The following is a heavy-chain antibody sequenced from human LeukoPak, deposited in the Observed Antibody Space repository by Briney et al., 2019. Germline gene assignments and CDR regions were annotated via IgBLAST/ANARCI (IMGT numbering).Heavy chain of an antibody. CDR2: ISHDGSKE. Sequence: GGSLRLSCVASGFKFRTSAMHWVRHAPGKGLEWVVVISHDGSKENYADSVKGRFTISRDNSKSMVYLQMNGLRNEDTAVFYCFSSGWSGDYYWGQGSLVIVSS. J-gene: IGHJ4*02. CDR3: FSSGWSGDYY. V-gene: IGHV3-30*04. CDR1: GFKFRTSA. D-gene: IGHD6-19*01.